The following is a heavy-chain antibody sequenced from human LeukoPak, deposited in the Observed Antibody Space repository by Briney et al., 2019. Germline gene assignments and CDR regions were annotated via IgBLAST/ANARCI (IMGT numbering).Heavy chain of an antibody. CDR2: MSINSGLI. V-gene: IGHV3-21*01. CDR1: GFTFSHYS. D-gene: IGHD4-11*01. CDR3: AREFDYSTSGAGY. Sequence: PGGSLRLSCAASGFTFSHYSMNWVRQATGKGLEWVSSMSINSGLIYYADSVKGRFPISRDNAKNSLYLQMNSLRAEDTAVYYCAREFDYSTSGAGYWGQGTLVAVSS. J-gene: IGHJ4*02.